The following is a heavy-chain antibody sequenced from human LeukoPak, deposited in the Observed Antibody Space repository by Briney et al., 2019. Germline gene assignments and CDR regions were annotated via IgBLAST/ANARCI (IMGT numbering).Heavy chain of an antibody. CDR3: ARVYGGPSSWYSYYYYYMDV. D-gene: IGHD6-13*01. Sequence: GGSLRLSCAASGFTFSNYWMSCVRQAPGKGLEWVANIKQDGSEKYYVDSVKGRFTISRDNAKNSLYLQMNSLRAEDTAVYYCARVYGGPSSWYSYYYYYMDVWGKGTTVTVSS. J-gene: IGHJ6*03. V-gene: IGHV3-7*01. CDR2: IKQDGSEK. CDR1: GFTFSNYW.